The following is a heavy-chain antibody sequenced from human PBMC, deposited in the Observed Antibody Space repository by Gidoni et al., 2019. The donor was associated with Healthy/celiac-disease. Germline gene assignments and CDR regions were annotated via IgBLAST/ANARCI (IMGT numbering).Heavy chain of an antibody. J-gene: IGHJ4*02. CDR1: GFTFSSYV. Sequence: QVQLVESGGGVVQPGRSLRLSCAASGFTFSSYVMHWVRQAQGKGLEGVAVIWYDGSNKYYADSVKGRFTIARDNSKNTLYLQMNSMRAEDTAVYYCARDGGYCGGDCYTWHYFDYWGQGTLVTVSS. V-gene: IGHV3-33*01. D-gene: IGHD2-21*02. CDR2: IWYDGSNK. CDR3: ARDGGYCGGDCYTWHYFDY.